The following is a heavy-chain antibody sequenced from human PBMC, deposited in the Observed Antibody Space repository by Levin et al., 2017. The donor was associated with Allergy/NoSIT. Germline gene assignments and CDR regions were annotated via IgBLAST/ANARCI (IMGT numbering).Heavy chain of an antibody. Sequence: SQTLSLTCAVYGGSFSGYYWSWIRQPPGKGLEWIGEINHSGSTNYNPSLKSRVTISVDTSKNQFSLKLSSVTAADTAVYYCARARYYYGSGSYYTWGQGTLVTVSS. CDR2: INHSGST. V-gene: IGHV4-34*01. CDR3: ARARYYYGSGSYYT. CDR1: GGSFSGYY. J-gene: IGHJ4*02. D-gene: IGHD3-10*01.